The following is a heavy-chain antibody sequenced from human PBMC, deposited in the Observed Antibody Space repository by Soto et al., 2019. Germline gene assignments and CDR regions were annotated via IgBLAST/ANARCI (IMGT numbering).Heavy chain of an antibody. CDR1: GYSFTSYW. Sequence: GESLKISCKGSGYSFTSYWIGWVRQMPGKGLEWMGIIYPGDSDTRYSPSFQGQVTISADKSISTAYLQWSSLKASDTAMYYCARQGKSGTGYSSGYYYGMDVWGQGTTVTVSS. J-gene: IGHJ6*02. V-gene: IGHV5-51*01. CDR2: IYPGDSDT. D-gene: IGHD6-19*01. CDR3: ARQGKSGTGYSSGYYYGMDV.